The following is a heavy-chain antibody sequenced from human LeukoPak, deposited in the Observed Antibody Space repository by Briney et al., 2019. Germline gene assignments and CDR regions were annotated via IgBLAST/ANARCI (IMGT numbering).Heavy chain of an antibody. D-gene: IGHD3-16*01. CDR2: IKHDGSEK. CDR3: ARDVKGGHFDY. V-gene: IGHV3-7*01. CDR1: GFIFKNEW. Sequence: GGSLRLSCAASGFIFKNEWMTWVRQAPRKGLEWVANIKHDGSEKDYAASVKGRFTISRDNAENSLDLQMNSLRDEDTAVYYCARDVKGGHFDYWGQGILVIVSS. J-gene: IGHJ4*02.